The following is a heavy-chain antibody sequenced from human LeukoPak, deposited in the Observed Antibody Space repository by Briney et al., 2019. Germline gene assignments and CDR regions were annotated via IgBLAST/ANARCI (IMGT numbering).Heavy chain of an antibody. V-gene: IGHV3-23*01. CDR3: TTIAAAGYQDY. Sequence: GGSLRLSCAASGFTFSSYAMSWVRQAPGKGLERVSAISGSGGSTYYTDSVKGRFTISRDNSKSTLYLQMNSLKTEDTAVYYCTTIAAAGYQDYWGQGTLVTVSS. D-gene: IGHD6-13*01. J-gene: IGHJ4*02. CDR1: GFTFSSYA. CDR2: ISGSGGST.